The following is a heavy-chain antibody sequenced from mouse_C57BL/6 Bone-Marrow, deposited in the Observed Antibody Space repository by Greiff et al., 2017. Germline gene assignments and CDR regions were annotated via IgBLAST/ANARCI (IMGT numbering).Heavy chain of an antibody. J-gene: IGHJ4*01. Sequence: VQLQESGPGLVQPSQSLSITCTASGFSLTSYGVHWVRQSPGKGLEWLGVIWSGGSTDDKAAFISRLSISKDNSKSQVFFKMSSLQADDTAIYYCARKNYGSSVYAMDYWGQGTSVTVSS. CDR3: ARKNYGSSVYAMDY. CDR1: GFSLTSYG. CDR2: IWSGGST. V-gene: IGHV2-2*01. D-gene: IGHD1-1*01.